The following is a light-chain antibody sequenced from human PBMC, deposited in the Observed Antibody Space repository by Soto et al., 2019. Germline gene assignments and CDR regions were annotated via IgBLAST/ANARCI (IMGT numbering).Light chain of an antibody. V-gene: IGKV1-5*03. Sequence: DIQMTQSPSTLSASVGDRVTITCRASQSINSWLAWYQQKPGKAPKLLIYKASSLESGVPSRFSGSGSVTECTLTISSLQPDDFAAYYCQQYEIYPITFGQGTRLEIK. CDR2: KAS. J-gene: IGKJ5*01. CDR1: QSINSW. CDR3: QQYEIYPIT.